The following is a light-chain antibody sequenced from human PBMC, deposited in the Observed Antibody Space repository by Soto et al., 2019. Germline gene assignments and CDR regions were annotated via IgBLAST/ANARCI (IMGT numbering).Light chain of an antibody. CDR1: QSLTNSF. V-gene: IGKV3-20*01. Sequence: VLTQSPGTLSLSPGERATLSCRASQSLTNSFIAWYQQKPGQAPRLLIYDTSSRASGIPDRFSGSGSGTDLTLTISRLETEDFAVFYCQQYGTSEIIFGQGTRLEI. J-gene: IGKJ5*01. CDR2: DTS. CDR3: QQYGTSEII.